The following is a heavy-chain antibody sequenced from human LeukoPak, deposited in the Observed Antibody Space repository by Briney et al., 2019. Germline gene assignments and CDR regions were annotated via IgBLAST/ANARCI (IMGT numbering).Heavy chain of an antibody. CDR2: INPSGGST. D-gene: IGHD1-26*01. J-gene: IGHJ6*02. CDR3: ARGLSDYYYGMDV. Sequence: GESLQISCKVSGYSFTSYWIGWVRQAPGQGLEWMGIINPSGGSTSYTQKFQGRVTMTRDTSTSTVYMELSSLRSEDTAVYYCARGLSDYYYGMDVWGQGTTVTVSS. V-gene: IGHV1-46*01. CDR1: GYSFTSYW.